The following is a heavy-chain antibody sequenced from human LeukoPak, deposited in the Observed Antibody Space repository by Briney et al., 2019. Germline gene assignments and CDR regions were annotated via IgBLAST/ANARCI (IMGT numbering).Heavy chain of an antibody. CDR2: IETDGSYS. Sequence: GGSLRLSCAASGFTFRTYWMHWVRQAPGKGLVWVSRIETDGSYSSHAGSVKGRFSISRDNAKNTLYLQMNSLRDEDTALYYCARSKYGGKGGYFDLWGRGTRVTVSS. CDR1: GFTFRTYW. CDR3: ARSKYGGKGGYFDL. J-gene: IGHJ2*01. V-gene: IGHV3-74*01. D-gene: IGHD4-23*01.